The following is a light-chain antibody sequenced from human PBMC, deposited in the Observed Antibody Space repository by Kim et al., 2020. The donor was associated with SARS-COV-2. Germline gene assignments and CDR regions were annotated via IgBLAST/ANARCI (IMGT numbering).Light chain of an antibody. J-gene: IGLJ2*01. Sequence: QSALTQPPSASGSPGQSVTISCTGSSSDVGGYNYVSWYQQHPGKAPKLMIYEVSERPSGVPDRFSGPKSGNTASLTVSGLQAEDEADYYCSSYAGSNIVLFGGGTQLTVL. CDR3: SSYAGSNIVL. CDR2: EVS. V-gene: IGLV2-8*01. CDR1: SSDVGGYNY.